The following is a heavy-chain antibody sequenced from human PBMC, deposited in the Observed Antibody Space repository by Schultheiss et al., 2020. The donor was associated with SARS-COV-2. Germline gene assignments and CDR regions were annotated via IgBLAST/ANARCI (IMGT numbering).Heavy chain of an antibody. J-gene: IGHJ4*02. Sequence: SETLSLTCAVYGGSFSGYYWSWIRQPPGKGLEWIGEINHSGSTNYNPSLKSRVTISVDTSKNQFSLKLSSVTAADTAVYYCASGSSWDYYDSSGSNDYWGKGTLAT. D-gene: IGHD3-22*01. CDR1: GGSFSGYY. CDR3: ASGSSWDYYDSSGSNDY. CDR2: INHSGST. V-gene: IGHV4-34*01.